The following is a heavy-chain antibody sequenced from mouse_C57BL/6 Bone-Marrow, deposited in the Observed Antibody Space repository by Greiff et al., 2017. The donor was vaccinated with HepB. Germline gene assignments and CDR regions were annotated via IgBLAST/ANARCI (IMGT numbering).Heavy chain of an antibody. J-gene: IGHJ3*01. CDR3: ARELAWFAY. CDR1: GYTFTDYY. CDR2: INPNNGGT. Sequence: VEPGASVKISCKASGYTFTDYYMNWVKQSHGKSLEWIGDINPNNGGTSYNQKFKSKATLTVDKSSSTAYMQLSSLTSEDSAVYYCARELAWFAYWGQGTLVTVSA. V-gene: IGHV1-26*01.